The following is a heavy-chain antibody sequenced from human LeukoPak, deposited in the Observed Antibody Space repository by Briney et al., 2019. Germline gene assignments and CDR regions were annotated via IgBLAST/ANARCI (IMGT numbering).Heavy chain of an antibody. CDR3: ARAKTYYDFWSGYWIFDY. V-gene: IGHV1-2*02. Sequence: ASVKVSCKASGYSFTDYYIHWVRQAPGQGFEWMGWINPKSGATDYSQKFQGRVTLTRDTSIAAAYMELSNLRSDDTAVYYCARAKTYYDFWSGYWIFDYWGQGTLVTVSS. CDR2: INPKSGAT. D-gene: IGHD3-3*01. CDR1: GYSFTDYY. J-gene: IGHJ4*02.